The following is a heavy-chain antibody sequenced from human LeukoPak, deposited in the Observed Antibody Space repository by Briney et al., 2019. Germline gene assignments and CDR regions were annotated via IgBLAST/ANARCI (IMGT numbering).Heavy chain of an antibody. CDR1: GFTFSSYA. V-gene: IGHV3-23*01. CDR2: ISGSGGST. D-gene: IGHD3-10*01. J-gene: IGHJ6*02. Sequence: GGSLRLSCAASGFTFSSYAMSWVRQAPGKGLEWVSAISGSGGSTYYADSVKGRFTISRDNSQNTLYLQMNSLRAEDTAVYYCAKTIGITIGRYYYYGMDVWGQGTTVTVSS. CDR3: AKTIGITIGRYYYYGMDV.